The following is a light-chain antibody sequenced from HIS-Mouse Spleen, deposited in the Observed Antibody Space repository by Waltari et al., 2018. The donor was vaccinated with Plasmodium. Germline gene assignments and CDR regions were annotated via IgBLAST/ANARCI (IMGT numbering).Light chain of an antibody. CDR2: EVS. CDR3: SSYTSSSTVV. CDR1: SSDVCDYNY. V-gene: IGLV2-14*01. Sequence: QSALTQPASVSGSPGQSITISCTGTSSDVCDYNYVPWYQQPPSKAPKLMIYEVSNRPSGVSNRFSGSKSGNTASLTISVLQAEDEADYYCSSYTSSSTVVFGGGTKLTVL. J-gene: IGLJ2*01.